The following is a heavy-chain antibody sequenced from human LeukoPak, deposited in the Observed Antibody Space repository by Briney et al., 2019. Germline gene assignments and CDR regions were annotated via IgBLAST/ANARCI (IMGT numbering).Heavy chain of an antibody. V-gene: IGHV1-2*04. CDR2: INPNSGGT. Sequence: ASVKVSCKASGYTFTGYYMHWVRQAPGQGLGWMGWINPNSGGTNYAQKFQGWVTMTRDTSISTAYMELSRLRSDDTAVYYCARDGVIAAAGYGMDVWGQGTTVTVSS. CDR1: GYTFTGYY. J-gene: IGHJ6*02. D-gene: IGHD6-13*01. CDR3: ARDGVIAAAGYGMDV.